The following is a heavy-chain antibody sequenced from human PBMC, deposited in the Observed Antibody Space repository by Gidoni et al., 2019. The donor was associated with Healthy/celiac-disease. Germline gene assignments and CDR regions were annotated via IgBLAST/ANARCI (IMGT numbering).Heavy chain of an antibody. D-gene: IGHD5-18*01. CDR3: ARGDRGDTAMVLFDY. J-gene: IGHJ4*02. CDR2: INPSGGST. CDR1: GYTFTIYY. Sequence: QVQLVQSGAEVKKPGASVKVSCKASGYTFTIYYMHWVRQAPGQGREWMGIINPSGGSTSYAQKFQGRVTMTRDTSTSTVYMELSSLRSEDTAVYYCARGDRGDTAMVLFDYWGQGTLVTVSS. V-gene: IGHV1-46*01.